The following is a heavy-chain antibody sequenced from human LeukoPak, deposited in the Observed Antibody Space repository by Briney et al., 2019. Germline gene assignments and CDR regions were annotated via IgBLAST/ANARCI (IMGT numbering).Heavy chain of an antibody. D-gene: IGHD3-3*01. CDR1: GGSISSYY. CDR3: ARLGIFGVVTDY. Sequence: PSETLSLTCTVSGGSISSYYWTWIRQPPGKGLEWIGYVYYSGSTNYNPSLKSRVTISVDASKNQFSLKLSSVTAADTAVYYCARLGIFGVVTDYWGQGTLVTVSS. CDR2: VYYSGST. J-gene: IGHJ4*02. V-gene: IGHV4-59*08.